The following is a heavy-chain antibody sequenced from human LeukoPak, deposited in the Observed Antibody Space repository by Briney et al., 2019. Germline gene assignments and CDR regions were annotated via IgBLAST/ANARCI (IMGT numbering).Heavy chain of an antibody. CDR1: GFTFSDHY. CDR3: AGRPLSSPHSFAD. Sequence: PGGSLRLSCTASGFTFSDHYIDGVRQAPGKGLEWVGRTSNKANSYITYYAASVKGRFVISTDDSKNSLHLQMNSLKTEDTAVYYCAGRPLSSPHSFADWGQGTLVTVSS. J-gene: IGHJ4*02. CDR2: TSNKANSYIT. D-gene: IGHD6-19*01. V-gene: IGHV3-72*01.